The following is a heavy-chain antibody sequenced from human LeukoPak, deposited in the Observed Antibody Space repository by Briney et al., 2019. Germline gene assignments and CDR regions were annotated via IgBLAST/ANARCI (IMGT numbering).Heavy chain of an antibody. CDR3: AKESAIAVAALDY. CDR1: GFTFSSYG. CDR2: ISYDGSNK. V-gene: IGHV3-30*18. Sequence: GGSLRLSCAASGFTFSSYGMHWVRQAPGKGLEWVAVISYDGSNKYYADSVKGRFTISRDNSKNTLYLQMNSLRAEDTAVYYCAKESAIAVAALDYWGQGTLVTVSS. J-gene: IGHJ4*02. D-gene: IGHD6-19*01.